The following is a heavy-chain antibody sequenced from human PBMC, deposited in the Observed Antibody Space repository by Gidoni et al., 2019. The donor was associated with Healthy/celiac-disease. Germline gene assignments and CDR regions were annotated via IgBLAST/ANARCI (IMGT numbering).Heavy chain of an antibody. V-gene: IGHV3-15*01. J-gene: IGHJ6*02. CDR2: IKSKTDGGTT. Sequence: ELQLVESGGCLVTPGGSLRLSCAASGFTFRNAWMSWVRQAPGKVLAWVGRIKSKTDGGTTDYAAPVKGRFTIARDDSKNTLYLQMNSLKTEDTAVYDWTTDYGMDVWGQGTTVTVSS. CDR3: TTDYGMDV. CDR1: GFTFRNAW.